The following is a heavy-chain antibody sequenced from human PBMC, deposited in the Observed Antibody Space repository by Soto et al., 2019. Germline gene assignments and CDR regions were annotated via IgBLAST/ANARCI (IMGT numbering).Heavy chain of an antibody. CDR2: SSYTGNT. CDR3: ARPDSSSWEAPFGS. CDR1: GASITSGNYY. D-gene: IGHD6-13*01. Sequence: SETLSLTCTVSGASITSGNYYWGWIRQPPGKGLQWIGSSSYTGNTYFNPSLRSRVTISFDTSKNQFSLRLTSVTASDTAVYYCARPDSSSWEAPFGSWGQGTLVTVSS. V-gene: IGHV4-39*01. J-gene: IGHJ5*02.